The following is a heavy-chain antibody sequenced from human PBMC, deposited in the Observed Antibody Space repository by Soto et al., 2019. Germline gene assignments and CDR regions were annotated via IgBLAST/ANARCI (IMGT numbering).Heavy chain of an antibody. CDR2: ISSSSSTI. Sequence: GGSLRLSCAASGFTFSSYSMNWVRQAPGKGLEWVSYISSSSSTIYYADSVKGRFTISRDNAKNSLYLQMNSLRAEDPAVYYCARPSLADAFDIWGQGTMVTVSS. J-gene: IGHJ3*02. V-gene: IGHV3-48*04. CDR1: GFTFSSYS. CDR3: ARPSLADAFDI.